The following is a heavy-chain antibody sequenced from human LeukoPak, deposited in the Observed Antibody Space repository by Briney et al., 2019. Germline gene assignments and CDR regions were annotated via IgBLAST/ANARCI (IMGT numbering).Heavy chain of an antibody. J-gene: IGHJ4*02. CDR2: ISAYNGST. Sequence: GASVKVSCKASGYTFTSYGISWVRQAPGQGLEWMGWISAYNGSTNYAQKLQGRVTMTTDTSTSTAYMELRSLRSDDTAVYYCARGSAVDYDFWSGYSGGDFDYWGQGTLVTVSS. D-gene: IGHD3-3*01. V-gene: IGHV1-18*01. CDR1: GYTFTSYG. CDR3: ARGSAVDYDFWSGYSGGDFDY.